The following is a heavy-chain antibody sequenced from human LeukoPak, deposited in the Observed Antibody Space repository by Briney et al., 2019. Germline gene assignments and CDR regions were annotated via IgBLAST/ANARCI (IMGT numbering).Heavy chain of an antibody. J-gene: IGHJ4*02. V-gene: IGHV3-23*01. D-gene: IGHD2-15*01. CDR3: AKGGCRGTCNPLAY. CDR2: SGDSDGST. Sequence: GGSLRLSCAASGFTFSGSGMSWGRQAPGKGLEWTSSSGDSDGSTYYADSLKGRFTISRDNSKNTLYPQMNNLRAEDTAVYYCAKGGCRGTCNPLAYWGQGALVTVSP. CDR1: GFTFSGSG.